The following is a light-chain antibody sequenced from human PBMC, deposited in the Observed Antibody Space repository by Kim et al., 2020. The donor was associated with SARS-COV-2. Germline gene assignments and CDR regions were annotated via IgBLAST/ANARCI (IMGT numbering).Light chain of an antibody. J-gene: IGLJ3*02. Sequence: QPATLTCTEAKNKVGNFGAAWLQQHQGHPPTLLSYTTNNRPSAISERLSASRSGNTASLTISGLQPDDEADYYCASWDSSLNAWVFGGGTQLTVL. CDR2: TTN. CDR1: KNKVGNFG. CDR3: ASWDSSLNAWV. V-gene: IGLV10-54*01.